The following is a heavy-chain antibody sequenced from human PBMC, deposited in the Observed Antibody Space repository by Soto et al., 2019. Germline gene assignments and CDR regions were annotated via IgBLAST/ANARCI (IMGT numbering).Heavy chain of an antibody. J-gene: IGHJ3*02. CDR1: GFTFDDYA. CDR3: AKDMSHSSSRLAGASDI. Sequence: EVQLVESGGGLVQPGRSLRLSCAASGFTFDDYAMHWVRQAPGKGLEWVSGISWNSGSIGYADSVKGRFTISRDNAKNSLYLQMNSLRAEDTALYYCAKDMSHSSSRLAGASDIWGQGTMVTVSS. CDR2: ISWNSGSI. V-gene: IGHV3-9*01. D-gene: IGHD6-6*01.